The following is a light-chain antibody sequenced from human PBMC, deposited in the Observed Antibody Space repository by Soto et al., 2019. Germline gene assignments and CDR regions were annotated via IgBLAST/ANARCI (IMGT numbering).Light chain of an antibody. Sequence: QSVLTQPPSVSAAPGQKVTIPCSGSSSNIGNNYVSWYQQLPGTAPKLLIYENNKRPSGIPDRFSGSKSGTSATLGITGLQTGDEADYYCGTWDSSLSAGYVLGTGTKVTVL. J-gene: IGLJ1*01. V-gene: IGLV1-51*02. CDR2: ENN. CDR1: SSNIGNNY. CDR3: GTWDSSLSAGYV.